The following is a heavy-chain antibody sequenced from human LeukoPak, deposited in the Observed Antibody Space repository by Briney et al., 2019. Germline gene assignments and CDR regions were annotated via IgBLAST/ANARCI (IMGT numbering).Heavy chain of an antibody. CDR1: GYTFTSYD. Sequence: EASVKVSCKASGYTFTSYDINWVRQATGQGLEWMGWMNPNSGNTGYAQKFQGRVTMTRNTSISTAYMELSSLRSEDTAVYYCARATGRVRGVLYYYYYYYMDVWGKGTTVTISS. V-gene: IGHV1-8*01. J-gene: IGHJ6*03. CDR2: MNPNSGNT. CDR3: ARATGRVRGVLYYYYYYYMDV. D-gene: IGHD3-10*01.